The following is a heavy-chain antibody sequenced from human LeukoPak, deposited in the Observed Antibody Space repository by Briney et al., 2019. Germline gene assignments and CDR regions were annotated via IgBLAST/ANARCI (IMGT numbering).Heavy chain of an antibody. D-gene: IGHD3-22*01. CDR3: ARPQKLYYYDSSGYSLTFDY. CDR1: GGTFSSYA. J-gene: IGHJ4*02. V-gene: IGHV1-69*13. CDR2: IIPIFGTA. Sequence: SVKVSCKASGGTFSSYAISWVRQAPGQGLEWMGGIIPIFGTANYAQKFQGRVTITADESTSTAYMELSSLRSEDTAVYYCARPQKLYYYDSSGYSLTFDYWGQGTLVTVSS.